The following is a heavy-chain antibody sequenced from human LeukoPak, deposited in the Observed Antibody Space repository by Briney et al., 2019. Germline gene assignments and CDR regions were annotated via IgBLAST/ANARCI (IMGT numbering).Heavy chain of an antibody. Sequence: PGGSLRLSCAASGFTFSSYAMSWVPQAPGKVLEWVSAISGSGTNTYYADSVKGRFTISRDNSKNTLFLQMNSLRAEDTAVYYCAKRYYGSGNYDPLLGYWGQGALVTVSS. CDR2: ISGSGTNT. V-gene: IGHV3-23*01. CDR3: AKRYYGSGNYDPLLGY. CDR1: GFTFSSYA. J-gene: IGHJ4*02. D-gene: IGHD3-10*01.